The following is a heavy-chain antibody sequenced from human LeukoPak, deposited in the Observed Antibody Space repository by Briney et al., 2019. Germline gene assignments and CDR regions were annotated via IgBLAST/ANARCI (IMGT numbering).Heavy chain of an antibody. Sequence: PMASVKVSCKASGYTFTSYGISWVRQAPGQGLEWMGWISAYNGNTNYAQKLQGRVTMTTDTFTSTAYMELRSLRSDDTAVYYCARRDGYVVRGVTYENDAFDIWGQGTMVTVSS. CDR3: ARRDGYVVRGVTYENDAFDI. D-gene: IGHD3-10*01. J-gene: IGHJ3*02. CDR1: GYTFTSYG. CDR2: ISAYNGNT. V-gene: IGHV1-18*01.